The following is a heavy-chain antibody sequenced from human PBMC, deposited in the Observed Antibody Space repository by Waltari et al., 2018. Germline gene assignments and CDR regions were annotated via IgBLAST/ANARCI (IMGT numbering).Heavy chain of an antibody. CDR3: ARVRAVPARYYMDV. V-gene: IGHV1-2*06. CDR2: INPNSGGT. Sequence: QVQLVQSGAEVKKPGASVKVSCKASGYTFTGYYMHWVRQAPGQGLEWMGRINPNSGGTNYEQKFQGRVTMTRDTSISTAYMELSRLRSDDTAVYYCARVRAVPARYYMDVWGKGTTVTVSS. D-gene: IGHD6-19*01. CDR1: GYTFTGYY. J-gene: IGHJ6*03.